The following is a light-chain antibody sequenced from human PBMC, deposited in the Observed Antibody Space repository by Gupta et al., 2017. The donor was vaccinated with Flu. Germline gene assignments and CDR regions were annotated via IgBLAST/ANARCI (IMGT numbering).Light chain of an antibody. CDR3: QVWDDSGDHCL. J-gene: IGLJ1*01. CDR1: NIGSKS. CDR2: DDF. Sequence: SYVLTQPTSGSVAPGQTASITCGGNNIGSKSVHWYQQKPGQAPVLVVYDDFDRPSGIPERFSGSNSGNTASLTISRVEAGDEADYYCQVWDDSGDHCLFGTGTKVTVL. V-gene: IGLV3-21*02.